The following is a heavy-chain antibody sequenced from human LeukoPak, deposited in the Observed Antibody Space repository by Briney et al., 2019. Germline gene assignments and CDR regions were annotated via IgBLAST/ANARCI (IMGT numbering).Heavy chain of an antibody. CDR2: IWYDGSNK. V-gene: IGHV3-33*01. D-gene: IGHD3-9*01. CDR3: EDGIRDFDAVDY. J-gene: IGHJ4*02. Sequence: GGSLRLSCAASGFTFSSYGMHWVRQAPGKGLEWVAVIWYDGSNKYYADSVKGRFTISRDNSKNTLYLQMSSLRAEDTFFFQAEDGIRDFDAVDYWGQGTLVTVSS. CDR1: GFTFSSYG.